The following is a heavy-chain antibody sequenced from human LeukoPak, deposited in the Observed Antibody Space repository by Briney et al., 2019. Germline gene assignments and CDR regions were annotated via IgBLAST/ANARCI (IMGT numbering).Heavy chain of an antibody. CDR3: ARGVVDSSGYCPWPIDY. J-gene: IGHJ4*02. CDR2: ISAYNGNT. CDR1: GYTFTSYG. Sequence: ASMKVSCKASGYTFTSYGISWVRQAPGQGLEWMGWISAYNGNTNYAQKLQGRVTMTTDTSTSTAYMELRSLRSDDTAVYYCARGVVDSSGYCPWPIDYWGQGTLVTVSS. D-gene: IGHD3-22*01. V-gene: IGHV1-18*01.